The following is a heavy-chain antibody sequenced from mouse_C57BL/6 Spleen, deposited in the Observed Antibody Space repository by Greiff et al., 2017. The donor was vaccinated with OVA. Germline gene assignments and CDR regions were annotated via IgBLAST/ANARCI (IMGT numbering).Heavy chain of an antibody. Sequence: EVMLVESGGGLVQPGGSMKLSCVASGFTFSNYWMNWVRQSPAKGLEWVAQIRLKSDNYATHYAESVKGRFTISRDDSKSSVYLQMNNLRAEDTGIYYCTGFYYGSIWFAYWGQGTLVTVSA. CDR2: IRLKSDNYAT. D-gene: IGHD1-1*01. J-gene: IGHJ3*01. CDR3: TGFYYGSIWFAY. V-gene: IGHV6-3*01. CDR1: GFTFSNYW.